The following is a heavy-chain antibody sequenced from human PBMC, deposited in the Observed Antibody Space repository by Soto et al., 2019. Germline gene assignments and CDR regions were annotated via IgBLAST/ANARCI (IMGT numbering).Heavy chain of an antibody. CDR2: IYYSGST. J-gene: IGHJ6*02. Sequence: PSETLSLTCTVSGGSISSSSYYWGWIRQPPGKGLEWIGSIYYSGSTYYTPSLKSRVTISVDTSKNQFSLKLSSVTAADTAVYYCARQYRYCIRTSCYLYGMDVWGQGTMVTVSS. CDR1: GGSISSSSYY. CDR3: ARQYRYCIRTSCYLYGMDV. D-gene: IGHD2-2*01. V-gene: IGHV4-39*01.